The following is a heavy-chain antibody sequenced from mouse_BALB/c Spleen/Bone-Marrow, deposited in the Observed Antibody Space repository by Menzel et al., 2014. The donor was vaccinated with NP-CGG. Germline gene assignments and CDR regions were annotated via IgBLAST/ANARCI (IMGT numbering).Heavy chain of an antibody. CDR3: ARGGNDLDY. CDR2: IRNKANGYTT. V-gene: IGHV7-3*02. CDR1: GFTFTDYY. D-gene: IGHD2-3*01. Sequence: EVKVVDSGGGLVQPGGSLRLSCAPSGFTFTDYYMSWVRQPPGKALEWLGFIRNKANGYTTEYSASVKGRFTISRDNSQSILYLQMNTLRAEDSATYYCARGGNDLDYWGQGTTLTVSS. J-gene: IGHJ2*01.